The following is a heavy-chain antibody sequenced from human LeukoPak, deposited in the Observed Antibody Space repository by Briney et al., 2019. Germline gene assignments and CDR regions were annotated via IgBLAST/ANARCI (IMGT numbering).Heavy chain of an antibody. D-gene: IGHD6-19*01. CDR1: GFTFSSYS. J-gene: IGHJ1*01. CDR3: ARLSPSGWYGYFQQ. Sequence: GGSLRLSCAASGFTFSSYSMNWVRQAPGKGLEWVSYISSSSSTIYYADSVKGRFIISRDNAKNSLYLQMNSLRAEDTAAYYCARLSPSGWYGYFQQWGQGTLVTVSA. V-gene: IGHV3-48*01. CDR2: ISSSSSTI.